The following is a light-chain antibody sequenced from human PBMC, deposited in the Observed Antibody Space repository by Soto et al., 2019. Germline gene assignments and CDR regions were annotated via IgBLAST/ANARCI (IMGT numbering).Light chain of an antibody. CDR1: SSDIGGYNY. J-gene: IGLJ2*01. Sequence: QSALTQPPSASGSPGQSVTISCTGTSSDIGGYNYVSWFQQHPGKAPKFMIYEVSKGPSGVPDRFSDSTASLTVSGLQAEDEADFYCSSYKRGATLVFGGGTKLTVL. CDR3: SSYKRGATLV. CDR2: EVS. V-gene: IGLV2-8*01.